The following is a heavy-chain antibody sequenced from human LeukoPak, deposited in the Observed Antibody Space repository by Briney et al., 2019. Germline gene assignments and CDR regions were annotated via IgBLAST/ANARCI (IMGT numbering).Heavy chain of an antibody. V-gene: IGHV3-30*03. J-gene: IGHJ3*02. CDR3: AWWLLYDAFDI. CDR1: GFTFSSYG. CDR2: ISYDGSNK. D-gene: IGHD2-21*01. Sequence: GGSLRLSCAASGFTFSSYGMHWVRQAPGKGLEWVAVISYDGSNKYYADSVKGRFTISRDNSKNTLYLQMNSLRAEDTAVYYCAWWLLYDAFDIWGQGTMVTVSS.